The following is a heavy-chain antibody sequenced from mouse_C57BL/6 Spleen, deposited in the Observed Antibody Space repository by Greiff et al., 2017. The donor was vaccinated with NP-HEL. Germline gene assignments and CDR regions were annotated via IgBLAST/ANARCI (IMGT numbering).Heavy chain of an antibody. J-gene: IGHJ4*01. D-gene: IGHD3-1*01. Sequence: QVQLQQSGPGLVAPSQSLSITCTVSGFSLTSYGVHWVRQPPGKGLEWLVVIWSDGSTTYNSALKSRLSISKDNSKSQVFLKMNSLQTDDTAMYYCARHSGVYYYAMDYWGQGTSVTVSS. CDR3: ARHSGVYYYAMDY. CDR1: GFSLTSYG. CDR2: IWSDGST. V-gene: IGHV2-6-1*01.